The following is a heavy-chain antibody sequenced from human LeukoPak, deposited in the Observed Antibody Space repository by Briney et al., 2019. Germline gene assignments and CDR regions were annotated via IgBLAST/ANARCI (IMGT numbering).Heavy chain of an antibody. Sequence: GESLRLSCVASGLTFSDTNLAWIRQAPGKGLEWISYIRRVPTDLYYADSVKGRFTITRDNAKNSLYLQMNSLRAEDTAVYFCAKRGVVIRVILVGFHEEAYYFDSWGQGALVTVSS. CDR1: GLTFSDTN. V-gene: IGHV3-11*01. D-gene: IGHD3-22*01. CDR2: IRRVPTDL. CDR3: AKRGVVIRVILVGFHEEAYYFDS. J-gene: IGHJ4*02.